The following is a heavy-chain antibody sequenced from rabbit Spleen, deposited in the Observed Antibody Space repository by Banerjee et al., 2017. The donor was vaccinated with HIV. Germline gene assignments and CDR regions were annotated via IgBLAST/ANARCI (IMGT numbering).Heavy chain of an antibody. D-gene: IGHD3-1*01. CDR1: GFSFDYKNV. Sequence: EESGGDLVKPEGSLTLTCTASGFSFDYKNVICWVRQAPGKGLEWIACINSDTGKNVYATWAKGRFTISRTSSTTVTLQMTSLTVADTASYFCARDLPGVIGWNFGFWGPGTLVTVS. J-gene: IGHJ3*01. CDR3: ARDLPGVIGWNFGF. CDR2: INSDTGKN. V-gene: IGHV1S45*01.